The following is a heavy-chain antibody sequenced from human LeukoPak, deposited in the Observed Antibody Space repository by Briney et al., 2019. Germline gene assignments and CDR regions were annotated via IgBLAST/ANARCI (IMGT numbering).Heavy chain of an antibody. V-gene: IGHV1-2*06. D-gene: IGHD3-22*01. CDR3: ARAGYSYGYYYDSSGYYYYSL. Sequence: ASVKVSCKASGYTFTGYYMHWVRQAPGQGLEWMGRINPNSGGTNYAQKFQGRVTMTRDTSISTAYMELSRLRSDDTAVYYCARAGYSYGYYYDSSGYYYYSLWGQGTLVTVSS. J-gene: IGHJ4*02. CDR2: INPNSGGT. CDR1: GYTFTGYY.